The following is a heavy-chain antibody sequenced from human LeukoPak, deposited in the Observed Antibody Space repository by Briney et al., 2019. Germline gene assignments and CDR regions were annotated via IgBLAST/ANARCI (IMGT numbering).Heavy chain of an antibody. J-gene: IGHJ4*02. CDR2: IYSGGST. D-gene: IGHD3-10*01. Sequence: GSLRLSCAASGFTVSSNYMSWVRQAPGKGLEWVSVIYSGGSTYYADSVKGRFTISRDNSKNTLYLQMNSLRAEDTAVYYCARDHMVRGVIGSEGFDYWGQGTLVTVSS. CDR3: ARDHMVRGVIGSEGFDY. V-gene: IGHV3-66*01. CDR1: GFTVSSNY.